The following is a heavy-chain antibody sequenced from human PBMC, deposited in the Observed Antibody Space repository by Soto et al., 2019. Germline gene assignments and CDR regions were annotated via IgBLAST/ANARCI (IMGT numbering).Heavy chain of an antibody. D-gene: IGHD5-18*01. CDR1: GFTFSSYG. CDR3: AKQVLGDTAMAPYFDY. CDR2: ISYDGSNK. J-gene: IGHJ4*02. V-gene: IGHV3-30*18. Sequence: GGSLRLSCAASGFTFSSYGMHWVRQAPGKGLEWVAVISYDGSNKYYADSVKGRFTISRDNSKNTLYLQMNSLRAEDTAVYYCAKQVLGDTAMAPYFDYWGQGTLVTVSS.